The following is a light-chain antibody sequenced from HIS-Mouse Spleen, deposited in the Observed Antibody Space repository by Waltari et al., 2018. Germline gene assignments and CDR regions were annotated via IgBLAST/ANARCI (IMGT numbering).Light chain of an antibody. CDR3: QQLNSYPPT. J-gene: IGKJ1*01. Sequence: DIQLTQSPSFLSASVGDRVTIPLRASQGISSYLAWYQQKPGKAPKLLLYAASTLQSGVPSRFSGSGSGTEFTLTISSLQPEDFATYYCQQLNSYPPTFGQGTKVEIK. CDR1: QGISSY. CDR2: AAS. V-gene: IGKV1-9*01.